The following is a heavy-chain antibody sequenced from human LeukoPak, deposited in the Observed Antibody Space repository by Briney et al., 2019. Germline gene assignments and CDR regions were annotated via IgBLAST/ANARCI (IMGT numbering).Heavy chain of an antibody. D-gene: IGHD6-19*01. J-gene: IGHJ5*02. CDR1: GFTFRDYA. CDR3: ARDFSWAVAGTYPSGGWFDP. V-gene: IGHV3-23*01. Sequence: PGGSLRLSCAASGFTFRDYATSWVRQAPGKGLEWISTITDDGVGTYHADSVKGRFTISRDNSKNTLYLQMNSLRGEDTAVYYCARDFSWAVAGTYPSGGWFDPWGQGTLVTVSS. CDR2: ITDDGVGT.